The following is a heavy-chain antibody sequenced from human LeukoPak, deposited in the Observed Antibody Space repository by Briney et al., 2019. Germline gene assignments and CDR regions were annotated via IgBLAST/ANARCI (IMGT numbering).Heavy chain of an antibody. CDR3: ATDQAYSSSWPPDY. V-gene: IGHV1-24*01. D-gene: IGHD6-13*01. CDR1: GYTLTELS. CDR2: FDPEDGET. Sequence: ASLTVSCKVSGYTLTELSMHWVRQAPGKGLEWMGGFDPEDGETIYAQKFQGRVTMTEDTSTDTAYMELSSLRSEDTAVYYCATDQAYSSSWPPDYWGQGTLVTVSS. J-gene: IGHJ4*02.